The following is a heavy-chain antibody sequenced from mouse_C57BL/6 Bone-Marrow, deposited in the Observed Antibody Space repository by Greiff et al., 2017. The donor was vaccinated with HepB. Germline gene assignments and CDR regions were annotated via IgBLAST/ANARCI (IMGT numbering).Heavy chain of an antibody. CDR3: ARGGGLRRVPYYFDY. CDR1: GYTFTSYW. Sequence: VQLQQPGAELVKPGASVKLSCKASGYTFTSYWMHWVKQRPGQGLEWIGMIHPNSGSTNYNEKFKSKATLTVDKSSSTAYMQLSSLTSEDSAVYYCARGGGLRRVPYYFDYWGQGTTLTVSS. CDR2: IHPNSGST. D-gene: IGHD2-4*01. J-gene: IGHJ2*01. V-gene: IGHV1-64*01.